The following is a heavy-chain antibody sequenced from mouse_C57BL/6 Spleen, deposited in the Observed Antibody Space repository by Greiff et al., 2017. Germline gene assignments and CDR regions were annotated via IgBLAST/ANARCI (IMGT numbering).Heavy chain of an antibody. CDR1: GYTFTSYW. Sequence: VQLQQPGAELVKPGASVKLSCKASGYTFTSYWMQWVKQRPGQGLEWIGEIDPSDSYTNYNQKFKGKATLTVDTSSSTAYMQLSSLTSEDSAVYYCARRGPGNYYAMDYWGQGTSVTVSS. J-gene: IGHJ4*01. CDR2: IDPSDSYT. V-gene: IGHV1-50*01. CDR3: ARRGPGNYYAMDY.